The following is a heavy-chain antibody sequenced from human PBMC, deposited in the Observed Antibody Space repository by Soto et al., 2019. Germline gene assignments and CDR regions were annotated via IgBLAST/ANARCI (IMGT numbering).Heavy chain of an antibody. CDR2: INAGNGNT. D-gene: IGHD3-3*01. V-gene: IGHV1-3*01. CDR3: AREGFWSGYSPYYYYGMDV. J-gene: IGHJ6*02. Sequence: ASVKVSCKASGYTFTSYAMHWVRQAPGQRLEWMGWINAGNGNTKYSQKFQGRVTITRDTSASTAYMELSSLRSDDTAVYYCAREGFWSGYSPYYYYGMDVWGQGTTVTVSS. CDR1: GYTFTSYA.